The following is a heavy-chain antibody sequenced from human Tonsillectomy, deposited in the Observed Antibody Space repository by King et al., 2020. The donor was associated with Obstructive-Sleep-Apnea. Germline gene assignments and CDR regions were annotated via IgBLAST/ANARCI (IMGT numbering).Heavy chain of an antibody. J-gene: IGHJ4*02. D-gene: IGHD6-19*01. V-gene: IGHV4-31*03. CDR3: VRDNSSGWYHFFDH. CDR1: GGSLSSGSYY. Sequence: QLQESGPGLVKPSQTLSLTCTVSGGSLSSGSYYWTWIRQHPRKGLEWIGYIAHSGNSYYNPSLQSRVSISGDTSKNQFSLKLSSVTAADTAVYYCVRDNSSGWYHFFDHWGQGIVVAVSS. CDR2: IAHSGNS.